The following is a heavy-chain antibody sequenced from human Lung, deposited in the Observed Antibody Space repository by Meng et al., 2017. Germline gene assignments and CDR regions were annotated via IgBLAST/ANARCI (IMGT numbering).Heavy chain of an antibody. J-gene: IGHJ4*02. Sequence: QVQLVQSGAEVKKPGSSVKVACKTSGGSFSTYTFRWVRQAPGQGLEWMVGLIPVLNKAKSAPRFQDRVTFTADETTTTAYMELSSLTFEDTAVYFCARGRGNQPLFDFWGQGTLVTVSS. CDR2: LIPVLNKA. CDR3: ARGRGNQPLFDF. V-gene: IGHV1-69*10. D-gene: IGHD2/OR15-2a*01. CDR1: GGSFSTYT.